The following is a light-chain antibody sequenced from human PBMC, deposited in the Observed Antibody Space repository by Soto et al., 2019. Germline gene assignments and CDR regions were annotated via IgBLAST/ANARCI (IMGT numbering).Light chain of an antibody. CDR2: GAS. J-gene: IGKJ4*01. CDR1: QSVGRN. V-gene: IGKV3-15*01. CDR3: QQYNYWPPLT. Sequence: EIVMTQSPATLSVSPGERATLSCRASQSVGRNLAWYQQKPGQAPRLLISGASTRATDIPARFSGSGSGTEFTLNISGLQSEDFAVYYWQQYNYWPPLTFGGGTKVEIK.